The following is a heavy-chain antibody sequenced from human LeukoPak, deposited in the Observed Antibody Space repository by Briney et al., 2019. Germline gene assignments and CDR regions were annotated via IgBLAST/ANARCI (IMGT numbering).Heavy chain of an antibody. J-gene: IGHJ4*02. D-gene: IGHD3-22*01. CDR2: IKEDGSAK. CDR3: ARDQNDGYNFY. V-gene: IGHV3-7*01. CDR1: GFAFSSDW. Sequence: GGSLRLSCVASGFAFSSDWMTWVRQAPGKGLEWLANIKEDGSAKYYVDSVKGRFIISRDNAKNSLYLQMNSLTVEDTAVYFCARDQNDGYNFYWGQGAVVTVSS.